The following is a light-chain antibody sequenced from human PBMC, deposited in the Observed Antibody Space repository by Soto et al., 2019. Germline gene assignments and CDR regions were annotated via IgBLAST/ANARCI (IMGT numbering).Light chain of an antibody. Sequence: DILMTQSPLSLPVTPGEPASISCRSSQSLLHSSGRYYLDWYLQKPGQSPQLLIYLGSHRASGVPDRFSGSGSGTDFTLTISRVEAEDVGIYYCIQALQTPFTFGGGTRAEIK. V-gene: IGKV2-28*01. CDR3: IQALQTPFT. J-gene: IGKJ4*01. CDR1: QSLLHSSGRYY. CDR2: LGS.